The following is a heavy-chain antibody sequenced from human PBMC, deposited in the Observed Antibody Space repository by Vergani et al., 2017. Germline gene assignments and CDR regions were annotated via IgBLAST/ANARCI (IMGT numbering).Heavy chain of an antibody. CDR3: AKNPSVLGY. V-gene: IGHV3-48*01. CDR1: GFTFSSYS. Sequence: EVQLVESGGGLVQPGGSLRLSCAASGFTFSSYSMNWVRQAPGKGLEWVSYISSSSSTIYYADSVKGRFTISRDNAKNSLYLQMNSLRAEDTAVYYCAKNPSVLGYWGQGTLVTVSS. CDR2: ISSSSSTI. J-gene: IGHJ4*02. D-gene: IGHD1-1*01.